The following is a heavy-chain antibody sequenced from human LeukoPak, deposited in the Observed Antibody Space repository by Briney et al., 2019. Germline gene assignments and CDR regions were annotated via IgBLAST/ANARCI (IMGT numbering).Heavy chain of an antibody. J-gene: IGHJ4*02. CDR3: ARETGDYYFDY. Sequence: GGSLRLSCAASGFTFSSYGMHWVRQAPGKGLEWVAVIWYDGSNKYYADSVKGRFTISRDNSRNTLYLQMNSLRAEDTAVYYCARETGDYYFDYWGQGTLVTVSS. D-gene: IGHD4-17*01. CDR2: IWYDGSNK. V-gene: IGHV3-33*01. CDR1: GFTFSSYG.